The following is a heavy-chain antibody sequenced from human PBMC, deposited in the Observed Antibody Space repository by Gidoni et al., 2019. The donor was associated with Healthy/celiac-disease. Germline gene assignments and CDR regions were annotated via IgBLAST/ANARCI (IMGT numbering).Heavy chain of an antibody. D-gene: IGHD6-13*01. J-gene: IGHJ4*02. CDR2: IYHSGST. V-gene: IGHV4-4*03. Sequence: QVHLQESGPGMVKPPGTLSLTCAVSGGYISSSNWWVWVRQPPGKGLEWIGEIYHSGSTNYNPSLKSRVTISVDKSKNQFSLKLSSVTAADTAVYYCARVLGFGSSWPIDYWGQGTLVTVSS. CDR1: GGYISSSNW. CDR3: ARVLGFGSSWPIDY.